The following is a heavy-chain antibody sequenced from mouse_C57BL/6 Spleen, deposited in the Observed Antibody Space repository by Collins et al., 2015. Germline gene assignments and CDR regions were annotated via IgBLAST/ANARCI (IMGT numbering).Heavy chain of an antibody. J-gene: IGHJ3*01. D-gene: IGHD2-3*01. Sequence: VQLQQPGAELVKPGASVKLSCKASGYTFTSYWMHWVKQRPGQGLEWIGEINPSNGRTNYNEKFKSKATLTVDKSSSTAYMQLSSLTSEDSAVYYCASIDGYYAYWGQGTLVTVSA. CDR1: GYTFTSYW. CDR2: INPSNGRT. CDR3: ASIDGYYAY. V-gene: IGHV1S81*02.